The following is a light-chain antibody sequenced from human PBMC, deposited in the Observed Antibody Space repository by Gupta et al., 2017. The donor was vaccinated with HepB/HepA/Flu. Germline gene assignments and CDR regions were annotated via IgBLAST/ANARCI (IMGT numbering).Light chain of an antibody. CDR1: QGVSSSY. Sequence: EIVLTQSPGILSLSPGERATLSCRASQGVSSSYLAWYQRKPGQAPTLLIYGASNRATGIPDRFSGRGSGTDFTLTISRREPEDFAVYYCQQYGSSQGFTFGQGTXL. V-gene: IGKV3-20*01. CDR3: QQYGSSQGFT. J-gene: IGKJ5*01. CDR2: GAS.